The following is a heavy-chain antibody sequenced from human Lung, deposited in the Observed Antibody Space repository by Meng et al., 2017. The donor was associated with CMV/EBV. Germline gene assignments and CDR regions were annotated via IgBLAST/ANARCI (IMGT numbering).Heavy chain of an antibody. CDR1: GGTFSNYA. CDR2: IIPIFGIP. J-gene: IGHJ6*02. Sequence: SXXVSXKASGGTFSNYAVSWVRQAPGQGLEWMGGIIPIFGIPNYARNFKGKITISTDGSTVYMEVNSLRSEDTATYYCAHSGSTTCYTCRMGVWGQGTTVNGAS. D-gene: IGHD2-15*01. CDR3: AHSGSTTCYTCRMGV. V-gene: IGHV1-69*05.